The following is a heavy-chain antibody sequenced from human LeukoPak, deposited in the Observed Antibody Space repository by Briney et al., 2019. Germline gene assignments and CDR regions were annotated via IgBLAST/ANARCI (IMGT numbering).Heavy chain of an antibody. Sequence: GEPLKISCKASGSSFTTYWIAWVRQMPGKGLEWMEIIHPGDSGTRYSPSFQGQVTMSVDESTTTAYLQWSSLRASDSAIYYCARGGSYRYGSSDYWGQGTLVTVSS. D-gene: IGHD5-18*01. CDR2: IHPGDSGT. V-gene: IGHV5-51*01. CDR3: ARGGSYRYGSSDY. J-gene: IGHJ4*02. CDR1: GSSFTTYW.